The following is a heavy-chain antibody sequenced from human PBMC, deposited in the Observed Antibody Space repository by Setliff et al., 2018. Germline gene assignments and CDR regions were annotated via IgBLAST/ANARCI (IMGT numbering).Heavy chain of an antibody. V-gene: IGHV1-18*01. CDR2: ISAYNGNT. D-gene: IGHD3-22*01. CDR1: GYTFTSYG. Sequence: ASVKVSCKASGYTFTSYGISWVRQAPGQGLEWMGWISAYNGNTNYAQKLQGRVTMTTDTSTSTAYMELKSQRSDDTAVYYCARDTPNYYDSSGYYLGGIVIYYYYYYMDVWGKGTTVTVSS. CDR3: ARDTPNYYDSSGYYLGGIVIYYYYYYMDV. J-gene: IGHJ6*03.